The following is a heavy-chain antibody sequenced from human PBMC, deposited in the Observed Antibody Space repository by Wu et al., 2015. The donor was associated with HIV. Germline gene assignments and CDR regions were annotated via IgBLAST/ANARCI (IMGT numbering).Heavy chain of an antibody. CDR2: MNPNSGNT. CDR1: GYTFTSYD. Sequence: QVQLVQSGAEVKKPGASVKVSCKASGYTFTSYDINWVRQATGQGLEWMGWMNPNSGNTGYAQKFQGRVTMTRNTSISTAYMELRSLRSDDTAVYYCARDRAPGLPNDAFDIWGQGTMVTVSS. CDR3: ARDRAPGLPNDAFDI. V-gene: IGHV1-8*01. J-gene: IGHJ3*02.